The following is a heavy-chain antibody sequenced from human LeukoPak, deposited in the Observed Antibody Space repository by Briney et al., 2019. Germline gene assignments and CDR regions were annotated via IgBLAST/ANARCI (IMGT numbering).Heavy chain of an antibody. D-gene: IGHD3-10*01. CDR3: ARVTGSGSYYSP. CDR2: ITRSSYI. Sequence: GGSLRLSCAASGFTFNTYSMNWVRQAPGKGLEWVSSITRSSYIYYADSVKGRFTISRDNAKNSLYLQMNSLRAEDTAVYYCARVTGSGSYYSPWGQGTLVTVSS. CDR1: GFTFNTYS. J-gene: IGHJ5*02. V-gene: IGHV3-21*01.